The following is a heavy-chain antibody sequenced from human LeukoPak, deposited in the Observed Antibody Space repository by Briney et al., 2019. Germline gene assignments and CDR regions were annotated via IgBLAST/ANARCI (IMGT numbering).Heavy chain of an antibody. CDR1: GYTFTGYY. CDR3: ARVRLKSSSGAGY. V-gene: IGHV1-2*02. Sequence: ASVKVSCKASGYTFTGYYMHWVRQAPGQGLEWMGWINPNSGGTNYAQKFQGRVTMTRDTSISTAYMELSRLRSDDTAVYYCARVRLKSSSGAGYWGQGTLVTVSS. J-gene: IGHJ4*02. CDR2: INPNSGGT. D-gene: IGHD6-19*01.